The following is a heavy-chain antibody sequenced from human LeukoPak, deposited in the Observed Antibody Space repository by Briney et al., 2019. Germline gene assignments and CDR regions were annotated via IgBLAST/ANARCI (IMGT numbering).Heavy chain of an antibody. J-gene: IGHJ3*01. D-gene: IGHD2/OR15-2a*01. Sequence: GGSLRFSCGGSGFTIGSYWTSWVRQSPGKGLEWVANIRQDGSEKYYVGSVKGRLTSSRDNANNSLYLQMNRWRAEDTGIYYGARARYYGDDAFDLWGQGTMVTVSS. V-gene: IGHV3-7*01. CDR2: IRQDGSEK. CDR3: ARARYYGDDAFDL. CDR1: GFTIGSYW.